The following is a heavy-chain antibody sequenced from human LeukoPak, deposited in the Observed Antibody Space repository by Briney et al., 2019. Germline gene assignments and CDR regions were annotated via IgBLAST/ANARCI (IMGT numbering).Heavy chain of an antibody. CDR2: IYYSGST. V-gene: IGHV4-39*01. J-gene: IGHJ3*01. D-gene: IGHD6-13*01. CDR1: GGSISSSSYC. Sequence: SETLSLTCTVSGGSISSSSYCWGWIRQPPGKGLEWIGSIYYSGSTYYNPSLKSRVTISVDTSKNQFSLKLSSVTAADTAVYYCASNGIAAALDAFDLWGQGTMVTVSS. CDR3: ASNGIAAALDAFDL.